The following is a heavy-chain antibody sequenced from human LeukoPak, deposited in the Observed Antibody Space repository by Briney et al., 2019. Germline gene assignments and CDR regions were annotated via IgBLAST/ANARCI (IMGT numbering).Heavy chain of an antibody. Sequence: GESLKISCKGSGYRFTSYWIGWVRQMPGKGLEWMGIIHPGDSDTRYSPSFQGQVTISADKSISTAYLQWSSLKASDTAMYYCARRTGDYYYGMDVWGQGTTVTVSS. CDR1: GYRFTSYW. CDR2: IHPGDSDT. V-gene: IGHV5-51*01. D-gene: IGHD3/OR15-3a*01. CDR3: ARRTGDYYYGMDV. J-gene: IGHJ6*02.